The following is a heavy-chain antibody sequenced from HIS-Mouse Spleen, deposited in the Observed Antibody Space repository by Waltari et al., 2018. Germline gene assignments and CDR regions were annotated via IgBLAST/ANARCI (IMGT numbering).Heavy chain of an antibody. Sequence: QVQLQESGPGLVKPSQTLSLTCTVSGGSISSGGYYWSWIRQHPGKGLGWIGYIYYRGSTYYNPSLKSRVTISVDTSKNQFSLKLSSVTAADTAVYYCARGEGRELKVDYWGQGTLVTVSS. J-gene: IGHJ4*02. CDR2: IYYRGST. CDR1: GGSISSGGYY. V-gene: IGHV4-31*03. D-gene: IGHD1-7*01. CDR3: ARGEGRELKVDY.